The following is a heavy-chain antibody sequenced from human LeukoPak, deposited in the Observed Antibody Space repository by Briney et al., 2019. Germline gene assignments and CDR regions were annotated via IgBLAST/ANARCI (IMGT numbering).Heavy chain of an antibody. CDR3: ARAPYLSGAS. J-gene: IGHJ3*01. CDR2: INDSGST. D-gene: IGHD2-15*01. CDR1: GGSSSGYY. V-gene: IGHV4-34*01. Sequence: SETLSLTCAVYGGSSSGYYWSWIRQPPGKGLEWIGEINDSGSTNYNPSLKSRVAILLDTSKTQFSLKLDSVTAADTAVYYCARAPYLSGASWGQGTMVTVSS.